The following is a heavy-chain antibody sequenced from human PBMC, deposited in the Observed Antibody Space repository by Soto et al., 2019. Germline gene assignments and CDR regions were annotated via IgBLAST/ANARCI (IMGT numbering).Heavy chain of an antibody. Sequence: EVQLVESGGGLVQPGRSLRLSCVASGFIFENCAMHWVRQAPGQGLEWISTILWNSGVTKYADSVKGRFIISRDNDQNSLFLQMNSLRPEDTALYYWGKDVLRAAGTMDSWGQGTLGTVSS. CDR3: GKDVLRAAGTMDS. V-gene: IGHV3-9*01. CDR2: ILWNSGVT. CDR1: GFIFENCA. D-gene: IGHD6-13*01. J-gene: IGHJ5*01.